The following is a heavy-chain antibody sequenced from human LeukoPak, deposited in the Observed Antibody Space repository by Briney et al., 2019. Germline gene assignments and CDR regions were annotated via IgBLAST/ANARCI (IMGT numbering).Heavy chain of an antibody. CDR2: IIPIFGTA. D-gene: IGHD4-17*01. V-gene: IGHV1-69*06. CDR1: GGTFSSYA. CDR3: ARLSSHYGDYKVDP. Sequence: ASVKVSCKASGGTFSSYAISWVRQAPGQGLEWMGGIIPIFGTANYAQKFPGRVTITADKSTSTAYMELSSLRSEDTAVYYCARLSSHYGDYKVDPWGEGTLVTVSS. J-gene: IGHJ5*02.